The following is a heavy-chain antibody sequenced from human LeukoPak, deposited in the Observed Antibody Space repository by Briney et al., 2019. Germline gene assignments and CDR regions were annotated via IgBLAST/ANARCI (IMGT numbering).Heavy chain of an antibody. CDR2: ISPSGGST. CDR1: GYTFTRYY. V-gene: IGHV1-46*01. D-gene: IGHD4-17*01. CDR3: ATSYGDYDYFDY. Sequence: ASVKVSCKAFGYTFTRYYMHWVRQAPGQGPEWMGVISPSGGSTTYAQKFQGRVTMTEDTSTDTAYMELSSLRSEDTAVYYCATSYGDYDYFDYWGQGTLVTVSS. J-gene: IGHJ4*02.